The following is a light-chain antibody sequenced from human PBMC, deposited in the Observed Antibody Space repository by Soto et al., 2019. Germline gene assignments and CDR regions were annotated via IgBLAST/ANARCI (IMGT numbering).Light chain of an antibody. CDR3: QQSYSTFPT. Sequence: DLQMTQSPSSLSASVGDRVTITCRASQSISSYLNWYQQKPGKAPKLLIYAASSLQSGVPSRFSGSGSGTDFTLTISSLQPEDFATYYCQQSYSTFPTFGGGTKVEIK. J-gene: IGKJ4*01. CDR1: QSISSY. V-gene: IGKV1-39*01. CDR2: AAS.